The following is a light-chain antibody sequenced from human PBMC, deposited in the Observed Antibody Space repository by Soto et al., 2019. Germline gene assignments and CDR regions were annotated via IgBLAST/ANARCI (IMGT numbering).Light chain of an antibody. CDR1: QTISTY. J-gene: IGKJ5*01. Sequence: DIQMTQSPSSLSASVGDRVTITCRASQTISTYLNWYQQKPGKAPRLLIYDASSLLSGVPSRFSGSGSGTDFTPTISSLQPEDFATYYCQQSYSTLLYTFGQGTRLEIK. V-gene: IGKV1-39*01. CDR2: DAS. CDR3: QQSYSTLLYT.